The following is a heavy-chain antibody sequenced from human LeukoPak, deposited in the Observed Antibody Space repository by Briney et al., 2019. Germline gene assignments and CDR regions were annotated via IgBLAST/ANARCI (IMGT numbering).Heavy chain of an antibody. D-gene: IGHD3-10*01. CDR2: IHHSGST. CDR1: GGAFSGYY. Sequence: SETLFLTCAGYGGAFSGYYWSWIRQPPGKGLEWIGEIHHSGSTNYNPSLKSRVTISVDTSKNQFSLKLSSVTAADTAVYYCARHKVITMVRGVIRGTAFDYWGQGTLVTVSS. J-gene: IGHJ4*02. V-gene: IGHV4-34*01. CDR3: ARHKVITMVRGVIRGTAFDY.